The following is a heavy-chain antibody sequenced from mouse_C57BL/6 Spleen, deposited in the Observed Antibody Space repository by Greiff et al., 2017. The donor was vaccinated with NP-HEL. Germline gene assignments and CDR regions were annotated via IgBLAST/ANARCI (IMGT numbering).Heavy chain of an antibody. CDR1: GYTFTSYW. Sequence: QVQLQQPGAELVKPGASVKLSCKASGYTFTSYWMHWVKQRPGQGLEWIGMIHPNSGSTNYNEKFKNKATLTVDKSYSTAYMQLSSLTSEDSAVYYCSRGTRDYGSSYPFDDWGQGTTLTVSS. D-gene: IGHD1-1*01. CDR3: SRGTRDYGSSYPFDD. CDR2: IHPNSGST. J-gene: IGHJ2*01. V-gene: IGHV1-64*01.